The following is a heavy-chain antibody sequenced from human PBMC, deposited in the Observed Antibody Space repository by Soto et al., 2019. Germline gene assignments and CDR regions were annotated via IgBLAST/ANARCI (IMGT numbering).Heavy chain of an antibody. CDR3: ARDSSMYYGPTDV. CDR1: VCSTSSGGYY. CDR2: IYYSGST. V-gene: IGHV4-31*11. D-gene: IGHD4-17*01. Sequence: SETLALTCAVSVCSTSSGGYYWSWIRQHPGKGLEWIGYIYYSGSTYYNPSLKSRVTISVDTSKNQFSLKLSSVTAADTDVYHCARDSSMYYGPTDVWGHWTTATVS. J-gene: IGHJ6*02.